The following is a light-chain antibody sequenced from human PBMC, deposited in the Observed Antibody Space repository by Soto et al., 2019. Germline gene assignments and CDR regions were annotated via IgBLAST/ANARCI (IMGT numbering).Light chain of an antibody. CDR3: NSYTGSSTDV. Sequence: QSALTQPPSVSGSPGHSVAISCTGTSSDVGSYNRVSWYQQPPGAAPKLLIYEVSNRPSGVPDHFSGSKSGNTASLTISGLQADDEADYYCNSYTGSSTDVFGTGTKVTVL. J-gene: IGLJ1*01. CDR2: EVS. CDR1: SSDVGSYNR. V-gene: IGLV2-18*02.